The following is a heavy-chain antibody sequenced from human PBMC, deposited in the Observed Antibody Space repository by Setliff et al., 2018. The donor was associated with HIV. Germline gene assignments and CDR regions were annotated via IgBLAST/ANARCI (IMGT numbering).Heavy chain of an antibody. V-gene: IGHV1-18*04. J-gene: IGHJ4*02. D-gene: IGHD1-1*01. Sequence: ASVKVSCKASGYIFLNYDITWVRQAPGQGLEWMGWISPDNGNTNYAQKIEGRVILTTDKSTNTVEMELRSLRSGDTAVYYCVRDRELRTTRSLDFWGPGTLVTVS. CDR1: GYIFLNYD. CDR3: VRDRELRTTRSLDF. CDR2: ISPDNGNT.